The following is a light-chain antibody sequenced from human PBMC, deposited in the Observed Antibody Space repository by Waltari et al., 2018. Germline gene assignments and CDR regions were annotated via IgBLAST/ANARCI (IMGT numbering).Light chain of an antibody. CDR3: AVWDDSLGGV. J-gene: IGLJ3*02. CDR1: NSNIGDTS. Sequence: QSVLTQPPSVSGTPGQRVTISCSGSNSNIGDTSVNWYQQLPGTAPKLLSYNDNQWPSGVPDRFSASKSGTSASLAITGLQSEDEADYYCAVWDDSLGGVFGGGTKLTVL. CDR2: NDN. V-gene: IGLV1-44*01.